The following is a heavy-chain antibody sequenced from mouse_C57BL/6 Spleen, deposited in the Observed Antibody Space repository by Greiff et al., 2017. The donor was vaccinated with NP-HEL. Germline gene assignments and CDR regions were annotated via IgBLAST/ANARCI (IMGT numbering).Heavy chain of an antibody. CDR2: IDPSDSYT. J-gene: IGHJ2*01. D-gene: IGHD1-1*01. Sequence: VQLQQPGAELVKPGASVKLSCKASGYTFTSYWMQWVKQRPGQGLEWIGEIDPSDSYTNYNQKFKGKATLTVDTSSSTAYMQLSSLTSEDSAVYYCARYYYGSSSSYWGQGTTLTVSS. CDR3: ARYYYGSSSSY. V-gene: IGHV1-50*01. CDR1: GYTFTSYW.